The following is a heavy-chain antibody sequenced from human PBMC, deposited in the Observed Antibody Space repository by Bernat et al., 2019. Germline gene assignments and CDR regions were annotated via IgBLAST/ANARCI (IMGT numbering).Heavy chain of an antibody. CDR1: GGSISSGGYY. D-gene: IGHD2-2*01. CDR3: ARDGPIVVVPAANSADAFDI. CDR2: IYYSGSN. Sequence: QVQLQESGPGLVKPSQTLSLTCTVSGGSISSGGYYWSWIRQHPGKGLEWIGYIYYSGSNYYNLALTSRVTISADTAKNQFSLKLSSVTAAATAVYYCARDGPIVVVPAANSADAFDIWGQGTMVTVSS. V-gene: IGHV4-31*03. J-gene: IGHJ3*02.